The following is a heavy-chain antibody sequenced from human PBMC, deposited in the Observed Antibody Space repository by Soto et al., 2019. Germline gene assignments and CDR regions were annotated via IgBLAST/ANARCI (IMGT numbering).Heavy chain of an antibody. CDR2: IYYGGNT. J-gene: IGHJ4*02. CDR3: ARVTGASSGWLDY. D-gene: IGHD6-19*01. CDR1: GGSINSNYF. Sequence: PSETLSLTCAVSGGSINSNYFWGWIRQPPGRGLEWIGSIYYGGNTYYNPSLKSRVTISADLSKNQFSLNLNSVTAADTAVYYCARVTGASSGWLDYWGQGTLVTVSS. V-gene: IGHV4-39*01.